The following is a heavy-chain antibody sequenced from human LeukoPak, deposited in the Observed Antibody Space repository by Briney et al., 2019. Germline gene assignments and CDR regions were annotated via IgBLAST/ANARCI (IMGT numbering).Heavy chain of an antibody. Sequence: SSVKVSCKASGGTFSSYAIRWVRQAPGQGLEGMGRIIPILGIANYAQKFQGRVTITTDKSTSTAYLELSRLRSDHTAVYYCPRGWVRYCSSPSCSPIRGLYYYYGMDVWGQGTTVTVSS. J-gene: IGHJ6*02. D-gene: IGHD2-2*01. V-gene: IGHV1-69*04. CDR2: IIPILGIA. CDR3: PRGWVRYCSSPSCSPIRGLYYYYGMDV. CDR1: GGTFSSYA.